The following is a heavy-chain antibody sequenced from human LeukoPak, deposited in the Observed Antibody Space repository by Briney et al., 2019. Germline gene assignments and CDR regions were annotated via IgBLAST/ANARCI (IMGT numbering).Heavy chain of an antibody. CDR1: GFTFSSYG. V-gene: IGHV3-33*01. J-gene: IGHJ4*02. CDR2: IWYDGSNK. Sequence: GRSLRLSCAASGFTFSSYGMHWVRQAPGKGLEWVAVIWYDGSNKYYADSVKGRFTISRDNSKNTLYLQMNSLRAEDTAVYYCARGMRGLRYYFDYWGQETLVTVSS. CDR3: ARGMRGLRYYFDY. D-gene: IGHD2-21*02.